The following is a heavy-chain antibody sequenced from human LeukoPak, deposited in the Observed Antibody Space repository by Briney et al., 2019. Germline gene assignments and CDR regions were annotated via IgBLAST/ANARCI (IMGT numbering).Heavy chain of an antibody. CDR1: GYTFTSYA. CDR2: INAGNGNT. D-gene: IGHD3-10*01. Sequence: ASVKVSCKASGYTFTSYAMHWMRQAPGQRLEWMGWINAGNGNTKYSQKFQGRVTITRDTSASTAYMELSSLRSEDTAVYYCARDSPYYYGSGSYYNHPYGMDVWGQGTTVTVSS. CDR3: ARDSPYYYGSGSYYNHPYGMDV. J-gene: IGHJ6*02. V-gene: IGHV1-3*01.